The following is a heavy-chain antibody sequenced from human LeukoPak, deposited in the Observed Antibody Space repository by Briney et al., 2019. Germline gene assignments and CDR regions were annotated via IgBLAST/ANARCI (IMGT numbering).Heavy chain of an antibody. CDR2: IWYDGSNK. D-gene: IGHD5-24*01. Sequence: GGSLRLPCAASGFTFSSYGMHWVRQAPGKGLEWVAVIWYDGSNKYYADSVKGRFTISRDNSKNTLYLQMNSLRAEDTAVYYCARDLGWLQTKGAFDIWGQGTMVTVSS. J-gene: IGHJ3*02. V-gene: IGHV3-33*01. CDR1: GFTFSSYG. CDR3: ARDLGWLQTKGAFDI.